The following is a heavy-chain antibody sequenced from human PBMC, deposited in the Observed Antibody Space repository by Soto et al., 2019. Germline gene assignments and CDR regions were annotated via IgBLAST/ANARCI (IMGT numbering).Heavy chain of an antibody. V-gene: IGHV1-69*13. CDR3: ARELGYCSSTSRYTDFDY. D-gene: IGHD2-2*02. CDR1: GGTFSSYA. J-gene: IGHJ4*02. Sequence: ASVKVSCKASGGTFSSYAISWVRQAPGQGLEWMGGIIPIFGTANYAQKFQGRVTITADESTSTAYMELSSLRSEDTAVYYCARELGYCSSTSRYTDFDYWGQGTLVTVSS. CDR2: IIPIFGTA.